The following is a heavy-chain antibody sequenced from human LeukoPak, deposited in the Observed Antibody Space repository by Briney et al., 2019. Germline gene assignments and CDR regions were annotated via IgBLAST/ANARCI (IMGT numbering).Heavy chain of an antibody. V-gene: IGHV3-9*01. CDR3: AKDKYSSSRSSYFDY. D-gene: IGHD6-13*01. J-gene: IGHJ4*02. Sequence: GGSLRLSCAASGFTFSSYGMYWVRQAPGKGLEWVAGISWNSGNIGYADSRFTISRDNAKNSLYLQMNSLRAEDTALYYCAKDKYSSSRSSYFDYWGQGTLVTVSS. CDR1: GFTFSSYG. CDR2: ISWNSGNI.